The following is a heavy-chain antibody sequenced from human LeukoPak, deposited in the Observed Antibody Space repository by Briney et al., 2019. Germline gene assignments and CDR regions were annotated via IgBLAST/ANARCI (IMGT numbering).Heavy chain of an antibody. CDR2: IRYDGSNK. Sequence: QAGGSLRLSCAASGFTFSSYGMHWVRQAPGKGLEWVAFIRYDGSNKYYADSVKGRFTISRDNSKNTLYLQMNSLRAEDTTVYYCSVLRFLEWLLNAPHDAFDIWGQGTMVTVSS. J-gene: IGHJ3*02. CDR1: GFTFSSYG. D-gene: IGHD3-3*01. CDR3: SVLRFLEWLLNAPHDAFDI. V-gene: IGHV3-30*02.